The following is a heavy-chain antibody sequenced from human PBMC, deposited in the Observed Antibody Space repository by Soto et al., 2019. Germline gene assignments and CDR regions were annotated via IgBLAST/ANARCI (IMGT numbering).Heavy chain of an antibody. V-gene: IGHV3-33*01. CDR2: IWYDGSNK. CDR3: ARARGYSYGYSVRYYYGMDV. J-gene: IGHJ6*02. CDR1: GFTFSSYG. D-gene: IGHD5-18*01. Sequence: GGSLRLSCAASGFTFSSYGMHWVRQAPGKGLEWVAVIWYDGSNKYYADSVKGRFTISRDNSKNTLYLQMNSLRAEDTAVYYCARARGYSYGYSVRYYYGMDVWGQGTTVTVSS.